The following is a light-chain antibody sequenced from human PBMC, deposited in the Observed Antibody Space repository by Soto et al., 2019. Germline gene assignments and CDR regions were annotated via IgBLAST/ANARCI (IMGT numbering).Light chain of an antibody. CDR3: QQYNNWPTGAT. CDR1: LTVNTN. V-gene: IGKV3-15*01. CDR2: YAS. J-gene: IGKJ3*01. Sequence: DIVMTQSPATLSVSPGERATLSCRASLTVNTNLAWYQQKPGQAPRLLIYYASTRATGIPARFSGSGSVKEFTLTISSVQSEDSAVYYCQQYNNWPTGATFGPGTKVDIK.